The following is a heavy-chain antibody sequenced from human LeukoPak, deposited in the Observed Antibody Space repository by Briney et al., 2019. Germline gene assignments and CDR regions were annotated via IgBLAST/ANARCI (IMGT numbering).Heavy chain of an antibody. J-gene: IGHJ3*02. V-gene: IGHV3-23*01. CDR1: GFTLSSYA. CDR3: AREYYDNSGGEDAFDI. Sequence: GGSLRLSFAASGFTLSSYAMSWVRQTPGKGLECVSTIRDTDGRTYYADSVEGRFTISRDNSNNTLYLQMNSLRAEDTAMYYCAREYYDNSGGEDAFDIWGPGTMVTVSS. CDR2: IRDTDGRT. D-gene: IGHD3-22*01.